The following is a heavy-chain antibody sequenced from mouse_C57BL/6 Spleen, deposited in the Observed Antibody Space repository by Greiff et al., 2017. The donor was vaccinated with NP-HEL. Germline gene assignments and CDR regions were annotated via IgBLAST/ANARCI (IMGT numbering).Heavy chain of an antibody. CDR1: GFTFSSYG. Sequence: DVKLVESGGDLVKPGGSLKLSCAASGFTFSSYGMSWVRQTPDKRLEWVATISSGGSYTYYPDSVKGRFTISRDNAKNTLYLQMSSLKSEDTAMYYCEGHGATDAWFAYWGQGTLVTVSA. J-gene: IGHJ3*01. V-gene: IGHV5-6*02. CDR3: EGHGATDAWFAY. CDR2: ISSGGSYT. D-gene: IGHD4-1*02.